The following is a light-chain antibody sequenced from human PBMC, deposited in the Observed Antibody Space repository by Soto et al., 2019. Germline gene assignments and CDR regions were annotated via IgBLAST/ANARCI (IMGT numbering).Light chain of an antibody. CDR1: QSVSNN. V-gene: IGKV3-15*01. CDR3: QQYNNWPMT. J-gene: IGKJ1*01. Sequence: EIVMTQSPATLSVSPGERATLSCRASQSVSNNLAWYQQKPGQAPRLLIFGASTRATGVPARFSGSGSGTEFTVTISSLQSEDFAVYYCQQYNNWPMTFGQGTKAEIK. CDR2: GAS.